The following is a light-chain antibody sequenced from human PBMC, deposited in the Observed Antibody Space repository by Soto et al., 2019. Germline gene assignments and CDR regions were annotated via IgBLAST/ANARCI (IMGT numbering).Light chain of an antibody. CDR1: QSISSW. V-gene: IGKV1-5*01. Sequence: DIQMTQSPSTLSASVGDRVTITCRASQSISSWLAWYQQKPGKAPKLLIYDASSLESGVPSRFSGSGSGTEFNLTISRLQPDDFATYYCQQYNSLTFGQGTKVEIK. CDR2: DAS. J-gene: IGKJ1*01. CDR3: QQYNSLT.